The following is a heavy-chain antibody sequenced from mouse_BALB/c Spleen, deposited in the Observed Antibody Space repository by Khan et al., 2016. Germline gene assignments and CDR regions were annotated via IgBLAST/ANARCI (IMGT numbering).Heavy chain of an antibody. D-gene: IGHD6-1*01. J-gene: IGHJ2*01. CDR3: ARFRSANY. CDR1: GYTFTNYG. Sequence: QIQLVQSGPELKKPGETVKISCKASGYTFTNYGMNWVKQAPGKGLKWMGWIHTYTGEPTYADDFKGRFVFSLETSASTAYLQINNLKNEDMATYFCARFRSANYWGQGTTLTVSS. CDR2: IHTYTGEP. V-gene: IGHV9-1*02.